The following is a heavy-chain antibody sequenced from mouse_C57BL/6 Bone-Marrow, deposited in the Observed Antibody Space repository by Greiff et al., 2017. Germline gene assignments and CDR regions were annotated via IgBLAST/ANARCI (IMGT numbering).Heavy chain of an antibody. Sequence: VKLQESGPELVKPGASVKLSCKASGYTFTSYDINWVKQRPGQGLEWIGGIYTSDGSTKYNEKFKGKATLTVDTSSSTTYMELHSLTSEDSAVYFCASGIYCPYDYWGQGTSVTVTS. CDR3: ASGIYCPYDY. V-gene: IGHV1-85*01. D-gene: IGHD1-1*01. CDR1: GYTFTSYD. J-gene: IGHJ4*01. CDR2: IYTSDGST.